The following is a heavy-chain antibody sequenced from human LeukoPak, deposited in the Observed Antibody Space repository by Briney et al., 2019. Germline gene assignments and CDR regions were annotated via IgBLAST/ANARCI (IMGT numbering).Heavy chain of an antibody. CDR2: IYTSGSS. CDR1: CGSLSPYH. J-gene: IGHJ4*02. CDR3: ARDRFSGSFSGFDY. V-gene: IGHV4-4*07. D-gene: IGHD1-26*01. Sequence: KPSGALAPHSTVSCGSLSPYHRSWIRPPPGQGLELVGRIYTSGSSNYNPSLKSRATMSVDTSKNQISLKLTSVTAADTAVYYCARDRFSGSFSGFDYWGQGALVTVSS.